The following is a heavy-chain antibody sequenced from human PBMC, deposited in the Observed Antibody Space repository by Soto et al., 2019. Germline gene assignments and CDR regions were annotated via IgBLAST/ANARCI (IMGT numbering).Heavy chain of an antibody. J-gene: IGHJ3*02. CDR3: ARDKREYCTNGVCRGANDAFDI. Sequence: QVQLVQSGAEVKKPGASVKVSCKASGYTFTGYYMHWVRQAPGQGLEWMGWINPNSGGTNYAQKFQGWVTMTRDTSISTAYMELSRLRSDDTAVYYCARDKREYCTNGVCRGANDAFDIWGQGTMVTVSS. CDR2: INPNSGGT. CDR1: GYTFTGYY. V-gene: IGHV1-2*04. D-gene: IGHD2-8*01.